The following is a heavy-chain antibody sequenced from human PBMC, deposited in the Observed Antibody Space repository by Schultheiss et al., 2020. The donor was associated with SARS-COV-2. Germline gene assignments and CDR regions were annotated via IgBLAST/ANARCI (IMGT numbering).Heavy chain of an antibody. CDR3: TTDRGLLWFGELSSFDY. D-gene: IGHD3-10*01. V-gene: IGHV3-23*03. CDR1: GFTFSNYA. Sequence: GGSLRLSCAASGFTFSNYAMSWVRQAPGKGLEWVSRINSDGSSTSYADSVKGRFTISRDDSKNTLYLQMQSLKIEDTAVYYCTTDRGLLWFGELSSFDYWGQGTLVTVSS. CDR2: INSDGSST. J-gene: IGHJ4*02.